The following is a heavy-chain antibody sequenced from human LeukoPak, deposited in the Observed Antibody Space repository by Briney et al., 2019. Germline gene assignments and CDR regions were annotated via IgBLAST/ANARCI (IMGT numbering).Heavy chain of an antibody. V-gene: IGHV3-11*04. J-gene: IGHJ3*02. D-gene: IGHD3-10*01. CDR2: ISSSGSTI. CDR1: GFTFSDYY. Sequence: GGSLRLSCAASGFTFSDYYMSWIRQAPGKGLEWVSYISSSGSTIYYADSVKGRLTISRDNAKNTLYLQMNSLRAEDTAVYYCARSVGELLFSGAFDIWGQGTMVTVSS. CDR3: ARSVGELLFSGAFDI.